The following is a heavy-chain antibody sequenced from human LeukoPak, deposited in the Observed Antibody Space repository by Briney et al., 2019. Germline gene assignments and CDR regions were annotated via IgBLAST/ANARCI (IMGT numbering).Heavy chain of an antibody. J-gene: IGHJ4*02. CDR1: GGSINSYY. CDR3: ARVGTRKALDY. CDR2: SGST. Sequence: SETLSLTCTVSGGSINSYYWSWIRQPPGKGLEWIGYSGSTNYNPSLKSRVTISVDTSENQFSLQLSSVTAADTAVYYCARVGTRKALDYWGQGTLVTVSS. D-gene: IGHD2-21*02. V-gene: IGHV4-59*01.